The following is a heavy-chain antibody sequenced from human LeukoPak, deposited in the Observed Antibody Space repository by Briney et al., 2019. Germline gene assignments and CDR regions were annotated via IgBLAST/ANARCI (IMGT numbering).Heavy chain of an antibody. CDR2: IYPGDSDT. CDR1: GYSFTNNW. D-gene: IGHD6-13*01. J-gene: IGHJ3*02. CDR3: ARGIGIAAADDAFDI. V-gene: IGHV5-51*01. Sequence: GESLKISCKGSGYSFTNNWIGWVRQMPGKGLEWMEIIYPGDSDTRYSPSFQGQVTISVDKSISTAYLQWSSLKASDNALYYCARGIGIAAADDAFDIWGQGTMVTVSS.